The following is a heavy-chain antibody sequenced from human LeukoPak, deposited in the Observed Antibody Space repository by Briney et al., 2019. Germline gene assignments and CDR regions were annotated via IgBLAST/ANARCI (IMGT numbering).Heavy chain of an antibody. Sequence: GGSLRLSCAASGFTFSSYEMNWARQATGKGLEWVSYISSSGSTIYYADSVKGRFTISRDNAKNSLYLQMNSLRAEDTAVYYCAREAFTMVRGVEVYGMDVWGKGTTVTVSS. CDR1: GFTFSSYE. CDR2: ISSSGSTI. J-gene: IGHJ6*04. V-gene: IGHV3-48*03. D-gene: IGHD3-10*01. CDR3: AREAFTMVRGVEVYGMDV.